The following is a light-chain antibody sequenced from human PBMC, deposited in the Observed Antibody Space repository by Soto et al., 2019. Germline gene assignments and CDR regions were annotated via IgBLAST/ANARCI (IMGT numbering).Light chain of an antibody. J-gene: IGKJ4*01. CDR1: QSVSSN. CDR2: GAS. Sequence: EIVMTQSPATLSVSPGEKASLSCRASQSVSSNLAWYQQKPGQAPRLLIYGASTRATGIPARFSGSGSGTEFTLTISSLQSEDFATYYCQQYNNWPVTFGGGTKVDI. CDR3: QQYNNWPVT. V-gene: IGKV3-15*01.